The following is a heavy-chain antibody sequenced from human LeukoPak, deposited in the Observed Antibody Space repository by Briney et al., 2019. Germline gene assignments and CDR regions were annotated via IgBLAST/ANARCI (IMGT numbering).Heavy chain of an antibody. Sequence: SETLSLTCTVSGGSISSGGYYWSWIRQHPGKGLEWIGYIYYSGSTYYNPSLKSRVTISVDTSKNQFSLRLTSVTAADTAIYYCARESAGSHHDSTAAFHYWGQGILVIVSS. V-gene: IGHV4-31*03. CDR2: IYYSGST. CDR1: GGSISSGGYY. J-gene: IGHJ4*02. D-gene: IGHD3-22*01. CDR3: ARESAGSHHDSTAAFHY.